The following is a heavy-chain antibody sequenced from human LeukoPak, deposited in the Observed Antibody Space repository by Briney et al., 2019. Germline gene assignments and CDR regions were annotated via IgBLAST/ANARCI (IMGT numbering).Heavy chain of an antibody. J-gene: IGHJ4*02. CDR1: GFTFSSYA. D-gene: IGHD3-22*01. Sequence: GGSLRLSCAASGFTFSSYAMSWVRQAPGKGLEWVSAVRGSAGSTYYADSVKGRFTISRDNSKNTLYLQMNSLRAEDTALYYCAKAPRFYDSSGYYSAYFDYWGQGTLVTVSS. V-gene: IGHV3-23*01. CDR3: AKAPRFYDSSGYYSAYFDY. CDR2: VRGSAGST.